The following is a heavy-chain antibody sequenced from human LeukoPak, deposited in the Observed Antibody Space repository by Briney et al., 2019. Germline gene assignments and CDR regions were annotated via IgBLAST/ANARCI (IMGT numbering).Heavy chain of an antibody. CDR3: ARAIVGATFDY. J-gene: IGHJ4*02. V-gene: IGHV4-30-4*08. Sequence: SETLSLTCTVSGGSISSGDYYWSWIRQPPGKGLEWIGYIYYSGSTYYNPALKSRVTISVDTSKNQFSLKLSSVTAADTAVYYCARAIVGATFDYWGQGTLVTVSS. CDR1: GGSISSGDYY. CDR2: IYYSGST. D-gene: IGHD1-26*01.